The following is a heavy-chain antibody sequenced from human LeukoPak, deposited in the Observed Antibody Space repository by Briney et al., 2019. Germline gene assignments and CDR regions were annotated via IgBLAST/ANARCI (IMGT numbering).Heavy chain of an antibody. D-gene: IGHD3-22*01. CDR1: GYTFTGYY. V-gene: IGHV1-2*02. Sequence: ASVKVSCKASGYTFTGYYMHWVRQAPGQGLEWMGWINPNSGSTNYAQKFQGRVTMTRDTSISTAYMELSRLRSDDTAVYYCARVRRMVIRPYDAFDIWGQGTMVTVSS. J-gene: IGHJ3*02. CDR2: INPNSGST. CDR3: ARVRRMVIRPYDAFDI.